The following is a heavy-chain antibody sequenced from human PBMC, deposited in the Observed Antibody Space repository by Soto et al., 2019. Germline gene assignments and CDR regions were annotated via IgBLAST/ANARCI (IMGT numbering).Heavy chain of an antibody. CDR2: ITAATGTT. D-gene: IGHD1-26*01. J-gene: IGHJ6*02. V-gene: IGHV3-23*01. CDR3: AKAKGRSNFYYSGLDV. CDR1: GFTFGSYG. Sequence: GGSLRLSCAASGFTFGSYGMTWVRQAPGKGLECVSGITAATGTTYYADSVKGRFTISRDLSTNTLFLQMNSLRAADSAVYYCAKAKGRSNFYYSGLDVWGQGTTVTVSS.